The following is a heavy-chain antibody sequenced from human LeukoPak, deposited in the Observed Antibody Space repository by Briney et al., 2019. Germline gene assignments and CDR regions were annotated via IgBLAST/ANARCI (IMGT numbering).Heavy chain of an antibody. Sequence: GGSLRLSCAASGFTFSSYGMHWVRQAPGKGLEWVAFIRYDGSNKYYADSMKGRFTISRDNAKNSLYLQMNSLRAEDTAVYYCARAPITMIVAYNWFDPWGQGTLVTVSS. CDR2: IRYDGSNK. D-gene: IGHD3-22*01. J-gene: IGHJ5*02. CDR3: ARAPITMIVAYNWFDP. CDR1: GFTFSSYG. V-gene: IGHV3-30*02.